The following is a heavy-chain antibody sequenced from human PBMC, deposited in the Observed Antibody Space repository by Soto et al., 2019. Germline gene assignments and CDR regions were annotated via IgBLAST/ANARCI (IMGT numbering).Heavy chain of an antibody. D-gene: IGHD2-2*01. CDR1: AYSFSSDYY. Sequence: ASETLSLTCAVSAYSFSSDYYWGWIRQPPGKGLEWIGSINHSGRTYYNRSLKGRVTISLDTSNNQFSLMVSSVTAADTAVYFCARVGCSSTSCRDPFDSWGRGFLVTVSS. CDR3: ARVGCSSTSCRDPFDS. CDR2: INHSGRT. V-gene: IGHV4-38-2*01. J-gene: IGHJ5*01.